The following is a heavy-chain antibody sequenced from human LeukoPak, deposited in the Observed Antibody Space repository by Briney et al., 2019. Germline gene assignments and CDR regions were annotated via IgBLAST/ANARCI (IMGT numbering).Heavy chain of an antibody. CDR2: ISSSGTTI. Sequence: GGSLRLYCAAYAFTFSSYEMNWVRQAPGKGLEWVSYISSSGTTIYYADSVKGRFTISRDNAKNSLYLQMNSLRAEDTAVYYCARDSEPYCSSASCYERGFDYWGQGTLVSVSS. CDR1: AFTFSSYE. V-gene: IGHV3-48*03. J-gene: IGHJ4*02. CDR3: ARDSEPYCSSASCYERGFDY. D-gene: IGHD2-2*01.